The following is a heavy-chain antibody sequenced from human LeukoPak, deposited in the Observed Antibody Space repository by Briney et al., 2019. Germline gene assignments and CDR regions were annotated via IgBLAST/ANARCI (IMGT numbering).Heavy chain of an antibody. J-gene: IGHJ1*01. CDR3: ATDHGSGSYYYFQH. D-gene: IGHD3-10*01. V-gene: IGHV1-18*01. CDR1: GYTFTSYG. CDR2: ISGYNGNT. Sequence: ASVKVSCKASGYTFTSYGITWVRQAPGQGLEWMGWISGYNGNTNYAQKLQGRVTMTTDTSTSTAYMELRSLRSDDTAVYYCATDHGSGSYYYFQHWGQGTLVTVSS.